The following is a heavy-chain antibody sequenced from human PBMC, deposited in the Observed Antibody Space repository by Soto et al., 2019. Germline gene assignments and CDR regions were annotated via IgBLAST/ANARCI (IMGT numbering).Heavy chain of an antibody. CDR3: AKETLAVAAPVGWFDP. J-gene: IGHJ5*02. D-gene: IGHD6-19*01. V-gene: IGHV3-9*01. CDR2: ISWNSGSI. CDR1: GFTFDDYA. Sequence: EVQLVESGGGLVQPGRSLRLSCAASGFTFDDYAMHWVRQAPGKGLEWVSGISWNSGSIGYADSVKGRFTISRDNAKNSLYLQINSLRAEDTALYYCAKETLAVAAPVGWFDPWGQGTLVTVSS.